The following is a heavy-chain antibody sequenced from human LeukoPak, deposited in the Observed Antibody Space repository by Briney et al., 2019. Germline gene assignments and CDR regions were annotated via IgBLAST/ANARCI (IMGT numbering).Heavy chain of an antibody. CDR3: ARDILFGGSFHFDY. J-gene: IGHJ4*02. Sequence: SETLSLTCTVSGGSISSEWWSWIRKPAGKGLEWIGRIYTSGSANYNPSLKSRVTMSLDTSKNQISLNLSPVTAADTAVYYCARDILFGGSFHFDYWGQGTLVTVS. D-gene: IGHD1-26*01. V-gene: IGHV4-4*07. CDR1: GGSISSEW. CDR2: IYTSGSA.